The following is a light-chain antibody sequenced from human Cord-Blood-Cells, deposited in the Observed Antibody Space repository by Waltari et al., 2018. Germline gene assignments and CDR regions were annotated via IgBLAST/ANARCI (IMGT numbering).Light chain of an antibody. CDR3: QQYDSTPYT. CDR2: GAS. Sequence: DIVMTQSPDTLAVSLGERATINCKSSQSVLYSPNHKNYLAWYQQKPGQPPKLLIYGASTRESGVPDRFSGSGSGTDFTLTISSLQAEDVAVYYCQQYDSTPYTFGQGTKLEIK. J-gene: IGKJ2*01. CDR1: QSVLYSPNHKNY. V-gene: IGKV4-1*01.